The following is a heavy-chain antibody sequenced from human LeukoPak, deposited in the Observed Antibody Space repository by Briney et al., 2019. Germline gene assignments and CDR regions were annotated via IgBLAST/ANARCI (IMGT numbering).Heavy chain of an antibody. Sequence: SETLSLTCTVSGGSISSYYWSWIRQPPGKGLEWIGYIYYSGSTNYNPSLKSRVTISVDTSKNQFSLKLSSVTAADTAVYYCARQSRRRWLQLEVPDYFDYWGQGTLVTVSS. J-gene: IGHJ4*02. D-gene: IGHD5-24*01. CDR2: IYYSGST. CDR1: GGSISSYY. V-gene: IGHV4-59*08. CDR3: ARQSRRRWLQLEVPDYFDY.